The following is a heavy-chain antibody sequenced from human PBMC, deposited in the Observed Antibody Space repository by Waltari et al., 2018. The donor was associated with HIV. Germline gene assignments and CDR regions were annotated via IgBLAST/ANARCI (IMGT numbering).Heavy chain of an antibody. CDR2: IYYSAST. V-gene: IGHV4-39*01. Sequence: QLQLQESGPGLVKPSETLSLTCTVSGGSISRSSYFWGWIHQPPGKGLEWIGSIYYSASTYYNPSLKSRVTISVDTPKNQFSLILSSVTAADTAVYYCARRHVDTALVRWGLDDWGQGTLVTVSS. J-gene: IGHJ4*02. CDR1: GGSISRSSYF. D-gene: IGHD5-18*01. CDR3: ARRHVDTALVRWGLDD.